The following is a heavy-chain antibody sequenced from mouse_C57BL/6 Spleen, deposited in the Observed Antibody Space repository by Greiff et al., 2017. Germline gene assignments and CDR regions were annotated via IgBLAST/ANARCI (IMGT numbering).Heavy chain of an antibody. D-gene: IGHD2-3*01. V-gene: IGHV1-42*01. Sequence: EVQLQQSGPELVKPGASVKISCKASGYSFTGYYMNWVKQSPEKSLEWIGEINPSTGGTTYNQKFKAKATLTVDKSSSTAYMQLKSLTSEDSAVYYCARSPYDGLSYFDYWGQGTTLTVSS. CDR3: ARSPYDGLSYFDY. CDR2: INPSTGGT. CDR1: GYSFTGYY. J-gene: IGHJ2*01.